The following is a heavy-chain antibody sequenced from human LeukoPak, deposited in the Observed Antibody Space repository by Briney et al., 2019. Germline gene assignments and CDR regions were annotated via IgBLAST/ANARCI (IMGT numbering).Heavy chain of an antibody. D-gene: IGHD5-18*01. CDR1: GGSIRSY. J-gene: IGHJ4*01. Sequence: SETLSLTCTVSGGSIRSYWSWIRQPAGKGLEWIGRIYGSGSTDYNPSLKSRVTVSVDTSKNQFSLKLSSVTAADTAVYYCARGDARGYSYGHFHFDHWGHGTLVTVSS. CDR2: IYGSGST. CDR3: ARGDARGYSYGHFHFDH. V-gene: IGHV4-4*07.